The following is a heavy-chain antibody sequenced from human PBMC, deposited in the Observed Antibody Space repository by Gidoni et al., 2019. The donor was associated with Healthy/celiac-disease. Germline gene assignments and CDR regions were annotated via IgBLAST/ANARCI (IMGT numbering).Heavy chain of an antibody. D-gene: IGHD2-2*01. V-gene: IGHV3-30*01. J-gene: IGHJ6*02. Sequence: LFTISRDNSKNTLYLQMNSLRAEDTAVYYCARADIVVVPAAMDTYYYGMDVWGQGTTVTVSS. CDR3: ARADIVVVPAAMDTYYYGMDV.